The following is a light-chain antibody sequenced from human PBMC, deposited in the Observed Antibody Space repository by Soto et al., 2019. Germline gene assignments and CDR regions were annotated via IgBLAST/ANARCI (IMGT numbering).Light chain of an antibody. J-gene: IGKJ1*01. V-gene: IGKV1-5*01. CDR1: QTISSW. Sequence: DIQMTQSPSTLSGSVGDRVTITCRASQTISSWLAWYQQKPGKAPKLLIYAASTLQSGVPSRFSGSGSGTDFTLTISCLQSEDFATYYCQRYNSYSEAFGQGTKVDIK. CDR3: QRYNSYSEA. CDR2: AAS.